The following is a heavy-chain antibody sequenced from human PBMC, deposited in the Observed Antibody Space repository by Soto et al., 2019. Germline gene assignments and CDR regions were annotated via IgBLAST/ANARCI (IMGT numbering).Heavy chain of an antibody. CDR2: IKEDGSEK. V-gene: IGHV3-7*03. CDR1: GFILRNYW. CDR3: ARYRSLDP. Sequence: EVQLVESGGGLVQPGGSLRLSCADSGFILRNYWMSWVRQAPGMGLQWVASIKEDGSEKYYVDPVKGRFTISRENAKNSLYLQMNCLRAVDTAVYYCARYRSLDPWGQGILVTVSS. J-gene: IGHJ5*02. D-gene: IGHD3-16*02.